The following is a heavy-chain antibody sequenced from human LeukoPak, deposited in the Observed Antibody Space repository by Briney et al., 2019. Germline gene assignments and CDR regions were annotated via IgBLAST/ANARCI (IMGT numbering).Heavy chain of an antibody. CDR3: AKDPSYCGGDCYPNYFDY. CDR2: ISGSGGST. CDR1: GFTFSSYG. D-gene: IGHD2-21*02. Sequence: PGGSLRLSCAASGFTFSSYGMSWVRQAPGKGLEWVSAISGSGGSTYYADSVKGRFTISRDNSKNTLYLQMNSLRAEDTAVYYCAKDPSYCGGDCYPNYFDYWGQGTLVTVSS. V-gene: IGHV3-23*01. J-gene: IGHJ4*02.